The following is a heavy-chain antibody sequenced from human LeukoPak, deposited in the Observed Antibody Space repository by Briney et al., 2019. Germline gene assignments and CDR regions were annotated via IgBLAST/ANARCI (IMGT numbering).Heavy chain of an antibody. CDR1: GGSFSGYY. CDR3: ARRLQGGRPFDY. Sequence: SETLSLTCAVYGGSFSGYYWSWIRQPPGKGLEWIGEINHSGSTNYNPSLESRVTISVDTSKNQFSLKLSSVTAADTAVYYCARRLQGGRPFDYWGQGTLVTVSS. CDR2: INHSGST. V-gene: IGHV4-34*01. D-gene: IGHD2-21*01. J-gene: IGHJ4*02.